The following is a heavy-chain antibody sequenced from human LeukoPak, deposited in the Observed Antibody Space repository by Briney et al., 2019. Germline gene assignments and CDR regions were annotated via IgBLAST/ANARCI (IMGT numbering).Heavy chain of an antibody. J-gene: IGHJ6*03. CDR3: ARTRGAYYYYYYMDV. CDR2: IYTSGST. D-gene: IGHD3-16*01. Sequence: PSETLSLTCTVSGGSISSGSYYWSWIRQPAGKGLEWIGRIYTSGSTNYNPSLKSRVTISVDTSKNQFSLKLSSVTAADTAVYYCARTRGAYYYYYYMDVWGKGTTVTVSS. V-gene: IGHV4-61*02. CDR1: GGSISSGSYY.